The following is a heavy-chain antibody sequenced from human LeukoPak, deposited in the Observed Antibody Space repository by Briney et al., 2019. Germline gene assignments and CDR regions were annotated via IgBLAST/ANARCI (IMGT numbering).Heavy chain of an antibody. Sequence: PSQTLSLTCAVSGGSISSGGYSWRWIRQPPGKGLEWIGYIYHSGSTHYNPSLNSRVTISVDRSKNLLSLKLSSVTAADTAVYYWVRDNRGGDYHLGTYSAFDIWGQGTMVTVSS. CDR3: VRDNRGGDYHLGTYSAFDI. D-gene: IGHD3-10*01. CDR1: GGSISSGGYS. V-gene: IGHV4-30-2*01. J-gene: IGHJ3*02. CDR2: IYHSGST.